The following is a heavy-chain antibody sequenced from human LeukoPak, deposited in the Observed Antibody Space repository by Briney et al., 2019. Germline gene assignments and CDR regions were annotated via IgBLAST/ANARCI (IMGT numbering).Heavy chain of an antibody. CDR1: GFSFSTYS. D-gene: IGHD1-26*01. CDR2: ISSSSSDI. Sequence: GGSLRLSCAASGFSFSTYSMNWVRQAPGKGLEWVSFISSSSSDIYYADSVKGLFTISRDNAKKSLYLEMNSLRAEDTAVYYCARDGLAATTLHWYFDLWSRGTLVTVSS. J-gene: IGHJ2*01. V-gene: IGHV3-21*01. CDR3: ARDGLAATTLHWYFDL.